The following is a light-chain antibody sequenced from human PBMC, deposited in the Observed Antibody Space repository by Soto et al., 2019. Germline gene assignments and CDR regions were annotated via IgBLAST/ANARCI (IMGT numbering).Light chain of an antibody. CDR1: QGIGVY. V-gene: IGKV1-27*01. CDR3: QKYNSAPLT. Sequence: DIQLTQSPSSLSASLGDRVTITCRATQGIGVYLAWFQQKPGIVPRLLIYAASALQSGVPSRFSGGGSGTDFTLTINSLQPEDVATYYCQKYNSAPLTFGGGTKVEIK. J-gene: IGKJ4*01. CDR2: AAS.